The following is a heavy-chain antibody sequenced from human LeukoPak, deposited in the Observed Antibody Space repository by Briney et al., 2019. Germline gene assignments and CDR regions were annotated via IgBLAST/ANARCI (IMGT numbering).Heavy chain of an antibody. CDR1: GFTFSSYS. CDR2: IKQDGSEK. D-gene: IGHD1-26*01. CDR3: ARDSPKSGGSYEDYYYMDV. J-gene: IGHJ6*03. Sequence: PGGSLRLSCAASGFTFSSYSMNWVRQAPGKGLEWVANIKQDGSEKYYVDSVKGRFTISRDNAKNSLYLQMNSLRAEDTAVYYCARDSPKSGGSYEDYYYMDVWGKGTTVTVSS. V-gene: IGHV3-7*01.